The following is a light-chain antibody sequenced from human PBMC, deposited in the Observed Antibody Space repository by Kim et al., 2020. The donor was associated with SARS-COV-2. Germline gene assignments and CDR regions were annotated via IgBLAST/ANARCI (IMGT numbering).Light chain of an antibody. CDR2: GKN. CDR3: NSRDSSGVV. V-gene: IGLV3-19*01. Sequence: SSELTQDPAVSVALGQTVRITCQGDSLRNYYASWYQQKPGQAPVLVFYGKNNRPSGIPERFSGSSSRNTASLTITGTQAEDEADYYCNSRDSSGVVFGGGTQLTFL. J-gene: IGLJ2*01. CDR1: SLRNYY.